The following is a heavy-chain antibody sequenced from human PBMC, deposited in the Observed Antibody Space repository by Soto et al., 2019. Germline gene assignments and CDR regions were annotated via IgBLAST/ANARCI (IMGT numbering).Heavy chain of an antibody. CDR1: GGTFSSYA. D-gene: IGHD2-2*01. J-gene: IGHJ4*02. CDR3: ARDRDLAVPAAVIYFDS. V-gene: IGHV1-69*13. Sequence: SVKVSCKASGGTFSSYAISWVRQAPGQGLDWMGGIIPIFGTANYAQKFQGRVTITADESTSTAYMDLSSLRADDAAVYYCARDRDLAVPAAVIYFDSWGQGTLVTVSS. CDR2: IIPIFGTA.